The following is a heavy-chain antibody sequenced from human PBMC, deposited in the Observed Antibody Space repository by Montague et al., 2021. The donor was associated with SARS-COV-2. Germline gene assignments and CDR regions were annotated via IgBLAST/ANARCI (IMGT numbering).Heavy chain of an antibody. CDR2: VYYSGST. V-gene: IGHV4-61*08. CDR1: GGSISSGGYY. J-gene: IGHJ4*02. D-gene: IGHD6-19*01. Sequence: SETLSLTCTVSGGSISSGGYYWSWIRQPPGKGLEWIGYVYYSGSTNYNPSLKSRVTISVDTPKNQFSLKLMSVTAADTAVYYCARGERGAWYNHYFDYWGQGALVTVSS. CDR3: ARGERGAWYNHYFDY.